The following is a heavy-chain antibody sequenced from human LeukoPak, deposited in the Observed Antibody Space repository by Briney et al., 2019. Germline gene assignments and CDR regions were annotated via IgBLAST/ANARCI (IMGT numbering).Heavy chain of an antibody. CDR2: IIPIFGTA. V-gene: IGHV1-69*01. Sequence: SVKVSCKASGGTFSSYAISWVRQAPGQGLEWMGAIIPIFGTANYAQKFQGRVTITADESTSTAYMELSSLRSEDTAVYYCAREGDSSGWYLDFDYWGQGTLVTVSS. J-gene: IGHJ4*02. CDR1: GGTFSSYA. D-gene: IGHD6-19*01. CDR3: AREGDSSGWYLDFDY.